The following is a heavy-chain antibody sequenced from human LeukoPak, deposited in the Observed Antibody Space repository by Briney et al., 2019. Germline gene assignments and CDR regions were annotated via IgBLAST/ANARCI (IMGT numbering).Heavy chain of an antibody. CDR1: GYTFTSYD. Sequence: ASVKVSCKASGYTFTSYDINWVRQATGQGLEWMGWMNPNSGNTGCAQKFQGRVTITRNTSISTAYMELSSLRSEDTAVYYCARVPHRNWNDFDYWGQGTLVTVSS. D-gene: IGHD1-1*01. CDR3: ARVPHRNWNDFDY. V-gene: IGHV1-8*03. CDR2: MNPNSGNT. J-gene: IGHJ4*02.